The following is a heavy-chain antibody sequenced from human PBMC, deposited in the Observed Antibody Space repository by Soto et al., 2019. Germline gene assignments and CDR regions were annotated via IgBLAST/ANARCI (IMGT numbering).Heavy chain of an antibody. V-gene: IGHV4-31*03. CDR1: GGSISSGGYY. J-gene: IGHJ3*02. CDR2: IYYSGST. CDR3: ARMPYYYGSGSYSDAFDI. Sequence: SETLSLTCTVSGGSISSGGYYWSWIRQHPGKGLEWIGYIYYSGSTYYNPSLKSRVTISVDTSKNQFSLKLSSVTAADTAVYYCARMPYYYGSGSYSDAFDIWGQGTMVTVSS. D-gene: IGHD3-10*01.